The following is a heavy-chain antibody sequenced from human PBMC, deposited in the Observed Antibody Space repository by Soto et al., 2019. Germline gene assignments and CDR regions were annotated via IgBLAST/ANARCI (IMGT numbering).Heavy chain of an antibody. Sequence: ASVKVSCKASGYTFTSYGISWVRQAPGQGLEWMGWISAYNGNTNYAQKLQGRVTMITDTSTSTAYMELRSLRSDDTAVYYCAREGTTVTDKYYYYMDVWGKGTTVTVSS. D-gene: IGHD4-17*01. CDR3: AREGTTVTDKYYYYMDV. J-gene: IGHJ6*03. CDR1: GYTFTSYG. CDR2: ISAYNGNT. V-gene: IGHV1-18*01.